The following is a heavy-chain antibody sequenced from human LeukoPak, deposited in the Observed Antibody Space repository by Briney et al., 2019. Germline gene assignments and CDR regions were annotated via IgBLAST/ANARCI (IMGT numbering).Heavy chain of an antibody. Sequence: GGSLRLSCAASGFTVSSNYMSWVRQAPGKGLEWVSVIYSGGSTYYADTVKGRFTISGHNSKNTLYLQMNSLRAEDTAVYYCARVNGLVPGTYSSGWKRSSNWFDPCGQGTLVTDSS. J-gene: IGHJ5*02. CDR2: IYSGGST. CDR1: GFTVSSNY. CDR3: ARVNGLVPGTYSSGWKRSSNWFDP. V-gene: IGHV3-53*04. D-gene: IGHD6-19*01.